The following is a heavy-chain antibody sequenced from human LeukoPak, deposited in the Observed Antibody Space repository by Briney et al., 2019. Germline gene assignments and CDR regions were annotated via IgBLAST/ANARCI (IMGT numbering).Heavy chain of an antibody. V-gene: IGHV1-69*05. D-gene: IGHD3-22*01. Sequence: SVKVSCKASGGTFTSYAISWVRQAPGQGLEWMGRIIPIFGTANYAQKFQGRVTITTDESTSTACMELSSLRSEDTAVYYCARTSHYYDSSGYYDYWGQGTLVTVSS. CDR3: ARTSHYYDSSGYYDY. CDR1: GGTFTSYA. J-gene: IGHJ4*02. CDR2: IIPIFGTA.